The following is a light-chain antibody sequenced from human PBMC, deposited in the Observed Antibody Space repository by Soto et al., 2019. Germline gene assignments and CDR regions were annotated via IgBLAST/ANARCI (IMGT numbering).Light chain of an antibody. CDR2: DAS. V-gene: IGKV3-11*01. CDR3: QKRSNWPST. CDR1: QSVSSY. J-gene: IGKJ4*01. Sequence: EIVLTQSPATLSLSPGERATLSCRASQSVSSYLAWYQQKPGQAPRLLIYDASSMHTGIPARFSGSGSGTDFTLTISSLEPEDFAIYYCQKRSNWPSTFGGGTKVEIK.